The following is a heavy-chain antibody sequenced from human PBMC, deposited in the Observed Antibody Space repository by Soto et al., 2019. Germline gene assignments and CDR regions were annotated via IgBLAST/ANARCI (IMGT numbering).Heavy chain of an antibody. CDR1: GGTFSSHS. CDR2: IIPIFGTE. V-gene: IGHV1-69*01. D-gene: IGHD2-2*01. J-gene: IGHJ6*02. CDR3: STSVYCSTTRCYYYYGLDV. Sequence: QVQLVQSGAEVKKPGSSVKVSCKVSGGTFSSHSINWVRQAPGQGPEWMGGIIPIFGTENYAQKFQGRVTITADDSTRTAYMELSSLTSEDTDIYYCSTSVYCSTTRCYYYYGLDVWGQGTMVIVSS.